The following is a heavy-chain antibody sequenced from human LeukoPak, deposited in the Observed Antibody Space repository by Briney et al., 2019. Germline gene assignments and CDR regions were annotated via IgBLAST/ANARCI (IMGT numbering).Heavy chain of an antibody. CDR1: GFTFSSYA. J-gene: IGHJ1*01. Sequence: GGSLRLSCAASGFTFSSYAMHWVRQAPGKGLEWVAVISYDGSNKYYADSVKGRFTISRDNSKNALYLQMNSLRAEDTAVYYCARDFAEEYFQHWGQGTLVTVSS. CDR3: ARDFAEEYFQH. CDR2: ISYDGSNK. V-gene: IGHV3-30-3*01.